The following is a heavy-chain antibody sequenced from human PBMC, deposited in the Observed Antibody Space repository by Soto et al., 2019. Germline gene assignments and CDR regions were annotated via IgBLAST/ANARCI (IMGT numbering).Heavy chain of an antibody. CDR2: IYYSGST. J-gene: IGHJ4*02. CDR1: GGSISSYY. V-gene: IGHV4-59*01. D-gene: IGHD5-18*01. Sequence: SETLSLTCTVSGGSISSYYWSWIRQPPGKGLEWIGYIYYSGSTNYNPSLKSRVTISVDTSKNQFSLKLSSVTAADTAVYYCASTGYDTGRYDYWGQGTLVTVSS. CDR3: ASTGYDTGRYDY.